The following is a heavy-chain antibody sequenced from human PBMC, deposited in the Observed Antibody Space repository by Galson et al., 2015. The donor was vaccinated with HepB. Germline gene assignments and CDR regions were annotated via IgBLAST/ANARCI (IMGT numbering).Heavy chain of an antibody. Sequence: SLRLSCAASGFTFSSYSMNWVRQAPGKGLEWVSSISSSSTYIYYAASLKGRFTISRDNAKNSLYLQMNSLRAEDTALYYCARDPSAYYSDSSGYSDYWGQGTLVTVSS. V-gene: IGHV3-21*01. D-gene: IGHD3-22*01. CDR3: ARDPSAYYSDSSGYSDY. CDR1: GFTFSSYS. CDR2: ISSSSTYI. J-gene: IGHJ4*02.